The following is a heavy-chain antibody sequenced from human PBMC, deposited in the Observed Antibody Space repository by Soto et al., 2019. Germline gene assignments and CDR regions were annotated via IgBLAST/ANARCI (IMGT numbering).Heavy chain of an antibody. CDR1: GFTFNTYA. CDR2: ISYDGSYK. Sequence: QVQLVESGGGVVHPGRSLRLSCVASGFTFNTYAMHWVRQAPGKGLEWVAVISYDGSYKYYADSVKGRFSISRDDSKNTLFLQMNSLRPDDTAVYYCAKDRLRTIANGGGDHWGQGTLVTVSS. CDR3: AKDRLRTIANGGGDH. V-gene: IGHV3-30*18. J-gene: IGHJ4*02. D-gene: IGHD4-17*01.